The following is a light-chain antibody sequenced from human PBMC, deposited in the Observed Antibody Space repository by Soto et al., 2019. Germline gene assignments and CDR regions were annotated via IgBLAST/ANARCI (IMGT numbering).Light chain of an antibody. CDR2: KAS. J-gene: IGKJ1*01. V-gene: IGKV1-5*03. CDR1: QTISSW. Sequence: DIQMTQSPSTLSGSVGDRVTITCRASQTISSWLAWYQQKPGKAPKLLIYKASTLKSGVPSRFSGSGSGTEFTLTISSLQPDDFATYYCQQYKDSMWTFGQGTKVESK. CDR3: QQYKDSMWT.